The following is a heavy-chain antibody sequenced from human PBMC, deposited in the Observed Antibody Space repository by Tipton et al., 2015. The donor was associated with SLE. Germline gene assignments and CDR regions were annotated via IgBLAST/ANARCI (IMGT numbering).Heavy chain of an antibody. Sequence: TLSLTCTVSGGSISSSSYYWGWIRQPPGKGLEWIGSIYYSGSTYYNPSLKSRVTISVDTSKNQFSLKLSSVTAADTAVYYCARPYGVGTGAYFDYWGQGTLVTVSS. J-gene: IGHJ4*02. CDR2: IYYSGST. D-gene: IGHD4-17*01. CDR1: GGSISSSSYY. V-gene: IGHV4-39*07. CDR3: ARPYGVGTGAYFDY.